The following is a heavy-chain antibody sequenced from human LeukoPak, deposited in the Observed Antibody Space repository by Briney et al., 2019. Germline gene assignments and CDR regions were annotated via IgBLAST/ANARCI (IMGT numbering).Heavy chain of an antibody. J-gene: IGHJ4*02. Sequence: GGSLRLSCAASGFTFSSYWMSWIRQVPGKGLEWVANIKEDGSEKYYVDSVRGRFTISRDNAKNSLSLQMNSLRAEDTAVYYCARDRTGNDYWGQGALVTVSS. V-gene: IGHV3-7*01. D-gene: IGHD1-1*01. CDR2: IKEDGSEK. CDR3: ARDRTGNDY. CDR1: GFTFSSYW.